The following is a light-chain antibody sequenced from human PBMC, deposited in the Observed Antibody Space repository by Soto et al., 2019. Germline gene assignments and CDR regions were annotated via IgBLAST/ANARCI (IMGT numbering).Light chain of an antibody. CDR2: GAS. CDR1: QSVDSN. V-gene: IGKV3-15*01. CDR3: QQYNNWWT. Sequence: EILMTPSPATLSVSPGERVTLSCRASQSVDSNLAWYQQKPGQAPRLLIYGASTRATGISARFSGSGSGTEFTLTISSLQSEDFGVYYCQQYNNWWTFGQGTKVDIK. J-gene: IGKJ1*01.